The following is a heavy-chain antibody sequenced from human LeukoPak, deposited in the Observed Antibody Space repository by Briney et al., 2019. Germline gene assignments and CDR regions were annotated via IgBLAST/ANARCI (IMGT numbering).Heavy chain of an antibody. CDR3: ARDGPQRDRNGEFDY. Sequence: GASVKVSCKASGYTFTSYYMHWVRQAPGQGLEWMGIINPSGGSTSYAQKFQGRVTMTRDMSTSTVYMELSSLRSEDTAVYYCARDGPQRDRNGEFDYWGQGTLVTVSS. J-gene: IGHJ4*02. D-gene: IGHD2-8*01. CDR2: INPSGGST. CDR1: GYTFTSYY. V-gene: IGHV1-46*01.